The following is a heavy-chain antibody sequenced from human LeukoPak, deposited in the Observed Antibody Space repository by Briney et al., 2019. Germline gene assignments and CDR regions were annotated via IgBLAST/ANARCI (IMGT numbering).Heavy chain of an antibody. Sequence: SCKASGYTFTGYYMHWVRQAPGKGLEWVAVISYDGSNKYYTDSVKGRFSISRDNSKNTLYHQMNSLRAEDMAVYYCAKGFLMVRGVSSHFDYWGQGTLVTVSS. CDR3: AKGFLMVRGVSSHFDY. V-gene: IGHV3-30*18. CDR1: GYTFTGYY. J-gene: IGHJ4*02. D-gene: IGHD3-10*01. CDR2: ISYDGSNK.